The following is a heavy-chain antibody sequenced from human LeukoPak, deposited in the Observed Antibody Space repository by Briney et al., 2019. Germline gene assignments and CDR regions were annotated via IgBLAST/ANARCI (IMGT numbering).Heavy chain of an antibody. CDR2: MSYDGSNK. CDR3: AKDLRIAAAGTATDYFDY. D-gene: IGHD6-13*01. V-gene: IGHV3-30*18. CDR1: GSTFSSYG. J-gene: IGHJ4*02. Sequence: GGSLRLSCAAPGSTFSSYGMHWVRQAPGKGLEWVAVMSYDGSNKYYADSVKGRFTISRDNSKNTLYLQMNSLRAEDTAVYYCAKDLRIAAAGTATDYFDYWGQGTLVTVYS.